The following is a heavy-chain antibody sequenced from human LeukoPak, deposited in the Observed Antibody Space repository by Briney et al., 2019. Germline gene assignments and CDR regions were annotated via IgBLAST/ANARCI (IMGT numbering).Heavy chain of an antibody. Sequence: GGSLRLSCAASGPSFSDQYMDWVRHVPGKGLEWVGRIGNKINRFFTEYAASVQGRFTISRDDSKKSLYLQMTSLRTEDTALYYCTRGYSGAWAYAFDIWGQGTMVTVSS. J-gene: IGHJ3*02. D-gene: IGHD6-19*01. CDR2: IGNKINRFFT. CDR3: TRGYSGAWAYAFDI. CDR1: GPSFSDQY. V-gene: IGHV3-72*01.